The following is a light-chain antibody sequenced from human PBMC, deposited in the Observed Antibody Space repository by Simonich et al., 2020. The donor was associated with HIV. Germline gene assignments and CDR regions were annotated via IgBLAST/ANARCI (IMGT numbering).Light chain of an antibody. CDR3: QQFFSTPWT. J-gene: IGKJ1*01. CDR1: QGVSNS. CDR2: ASS. Sequence: DILMTQSPSSLPASVGDRVTITCRASQGVSNSLAWYQQKPGKAPKLLLSASSRLESGVASRFSGSGSGTDYTLTISSLQPEDFATYYCQQFFSTPWTFGQGTKVDIK. V-gene: IGKV1-NL1*01.